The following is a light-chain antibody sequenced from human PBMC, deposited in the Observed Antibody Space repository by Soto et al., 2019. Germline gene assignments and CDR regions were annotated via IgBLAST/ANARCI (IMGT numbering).Light chain of an antibody. J-gene: IGKJ2*01. CDR2: WAS. V-gene: IGKV4-1*01. CDR3: QQYYTTPYT. CDR1: QSVLYSSNNKSH. Sequence: DIVMTQFPDSLTVPLGERATINCKSGQSVLYSSNNKSHLAWYQHKPGQPPKVLIYWASTRESGVPDRFSGSGSGTDFTLTISSLQADDVAVYYCQQYYTTPYTFGQGTKLEIK.